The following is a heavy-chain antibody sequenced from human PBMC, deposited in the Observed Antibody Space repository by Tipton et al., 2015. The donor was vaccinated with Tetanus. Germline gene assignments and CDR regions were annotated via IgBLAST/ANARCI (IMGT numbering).Heavy chain of an antibody. CDR1: GGSISSSY. Sequence: TLSLTCTVSGGSISSSYWSWIRQPPGKGLEWIGYIYYSGSTNYNPSLKSRVTISVDTSKNQFSLKLSSVTAADTAVYYCARHTNFWSGYYIVYWGQGTLVTVSS. D-gene: IGHD3-3*01. J-gene: IGHJ4*02. V-gene: IGHV4-59*08. CDR3: ARHTNFWSGYYIVY. CDR2: IYYSGST.